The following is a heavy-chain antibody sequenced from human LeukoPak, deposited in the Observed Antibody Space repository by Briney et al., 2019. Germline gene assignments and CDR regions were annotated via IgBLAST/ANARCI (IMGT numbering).Heavy chain of an antibody. CDR3: TYGSGSYANH. CDR1: GFTFSSYA. D-gene: IGHD3-10*01. J-gene: IGHJ5*02. V-gene: IGHV3-23*01. Sequence: PGGSLRLSCAASGFTFSSYAMSWVRQAPGKGLEWVSAISGSGGSTYYADSVKGRFTISRDNAKNSLYLQMNSLRAEDTAVYYCTYGSGSYANHWGQGTLVTVSS. CDR2: ISGSGGST.